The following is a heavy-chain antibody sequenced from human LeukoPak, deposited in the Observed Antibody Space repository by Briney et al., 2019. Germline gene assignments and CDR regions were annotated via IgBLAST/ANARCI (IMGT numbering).Heavy chain of an antibody. Sequence: PSETLSLACTVSGGYTGSRYWSWIRQPAGKGLEWIGRISPSGTTHYNPSLGSRVTMSVDTSNNYFSLRLSSVTAADTAVYYCARDFYASGFYFWFDPWGQGILVTVSS. V-gene: IGHV4-4*07. D-gene: IGHD2/OR15-2a*01. CDR3: ARDFYASGFYFWFDP. J-gene: IGHJ5*02. CDR1: GGYTGSRY. CDR2: ISPSGTT.